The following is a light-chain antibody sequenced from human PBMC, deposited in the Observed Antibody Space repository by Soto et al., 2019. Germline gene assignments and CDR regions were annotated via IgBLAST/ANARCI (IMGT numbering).Light chain of an antibody. CDR3: QQRGNWPPLT. Sequence: EIVLTQSPATLSLSPGERATLSCRASQSISSYLAWYQQKPGQAPRLLIYDASNRATGITARFSGSGSGTAFTPTISSLEPEDFAVYYCQQRGNWPPLTFGGGTKVEIK. CDR1: QSISSY. CDR2: DAS. V-gene: IGKV3-11*01. J-gene: IGKJ4*01.